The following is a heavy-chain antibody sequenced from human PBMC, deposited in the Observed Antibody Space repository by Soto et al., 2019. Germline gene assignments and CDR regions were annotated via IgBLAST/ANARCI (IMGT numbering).Heavy chain of an antibody. Sequence: QVQLQESGPGLVKPSGTLSLTCAVSGGSISSSNWWSWVRQPPGKGLEWIGEIYHSGSTNYNPSLKSRVTISADKTKNQFSLKLRSVTAADTAVYYRATIAAAGTNFDYWGQGTLVTVSS. CDR2: IYHSGST. D-gene: IGHD6-13*01. CDR3: ATIAAAGTNFDY. CDR1: GGSISSSNW. V-gene: IGHV4-4*02. J-gene: IGHJ4*02.